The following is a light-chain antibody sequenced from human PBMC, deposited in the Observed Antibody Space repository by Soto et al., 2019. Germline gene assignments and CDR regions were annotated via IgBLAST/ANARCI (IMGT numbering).Light chain of an antibody. CDR2: SAS. Sequence: DIQMTQSPSSLSASVGDRVTITCRASQSIDSYLNWYQGKPGKVPRLLVYSASTLESGVPSRFSASGHGTEFTLTITNLQPEDFAPYSCQQSYTIPYTFGQGTKFDIK. J-gene: IGKJ2*01. V-gene: IGKV1-39*01. CDR3: QQSYTIPYT. CDR1: QSIDSY.